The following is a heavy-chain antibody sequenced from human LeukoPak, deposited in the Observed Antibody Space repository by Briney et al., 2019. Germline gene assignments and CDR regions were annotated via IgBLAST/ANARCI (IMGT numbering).Heavy chain of an antibody. CDR3: ADYGVSGVRNNFY. CDR1: GLAFSSYA. J-gene: IGHJ4*02. CDR2: ISVASIT. V-gene: IGHV3-23*01. Sequence: GGSLRLSCAASGLAFSSYAMNWVRQPPGKGLEWVSTISVASITFYADSVKGRFTISRDDSRNTVYLQMTSLRADDTAVYYCADYGVSGVRNNFYWGQGTLVTVSS. D-gene: IGHD3-3*01.